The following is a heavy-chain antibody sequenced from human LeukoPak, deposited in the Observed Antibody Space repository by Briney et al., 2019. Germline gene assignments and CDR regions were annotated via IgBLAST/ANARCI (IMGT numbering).Heavy chain of an antibody. J-gene: IGHJ4*02. Sequence: ASVKVSRKASGYTFTGYYMHWVRQAPGQGLEWMGWINPNSGGTNYAQKFQGRVTMTRDTSISTAYMELSRLRSDDTAMYYCARETIAAPHYWGQGTLVTVSS. CDR1: GYTFTGYY. D-gene: IGHD6-6*01. CDR3: ARETIAAPHY. V-gene: IGHV1-2*02. CDR2: INPNSGGT.